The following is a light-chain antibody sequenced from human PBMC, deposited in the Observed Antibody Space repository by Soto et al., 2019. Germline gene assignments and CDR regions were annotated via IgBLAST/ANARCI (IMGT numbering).Light chain of an antibody. CDR3: MIWHNSAVV. J-gene: IGLJ2*01. CDR1: SGINVGTYR. CDR2: YKSDSDK. Sequence: QLVLTQPSSPSASPGASARLTCTLRSGINVGTYRIYWYQQKPGSPPQYLLRYKSDSDKQQGSGVPSRFSGSKDASANAGILLISGLQSEDEADYYCMIWHNSAVVFGGGTKLTVL. V-gene: IGLV5-45*03.